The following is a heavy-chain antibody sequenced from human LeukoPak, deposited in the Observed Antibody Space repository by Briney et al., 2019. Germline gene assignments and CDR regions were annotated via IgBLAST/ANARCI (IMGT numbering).Heavy chain of an antibody. V-gene: IGHV4-61*02. Sequence: SETLSLTCTVSGDSISSGDYYWSWIRQPAGKGLEWIGRISSSGSTNYNLSLKSRGTISVDTSKNKFSLKLSSVTAADTAVYFYARGPYSYDSSDAFDIWGQGTMVTVSS. CDR3: ARGPYSYDSSDAFDI. J-gene: IGHJ3*02. CDR1: GDSISSGDYY. D-gene: IGHD3-22*01. CDR2: ISSSGST.